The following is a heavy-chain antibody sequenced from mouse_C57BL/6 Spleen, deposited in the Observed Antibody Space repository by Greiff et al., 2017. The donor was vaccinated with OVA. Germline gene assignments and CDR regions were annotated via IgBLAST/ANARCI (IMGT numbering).Heavy chain of an antibody. CDR2: IYPGDGDT. CDR3: ARSYYYGSPFYAMDY. CDR1: GYAFSSSW. D-gene: IGHD1-1*01. Sequence: QVQLKESGPELVKPGASVKISCKASGYAFSSSWMNWVKQRPGKGLEWIGRIYPGDGDTNYNGKFKGKATLTADKSSSTAYMQLSSLTSEDSAVYFCARSYYYGSPFYAMDYWGQGTSVTVSS. J-gene: IGHJ4*01. V-gene: IGHV1-82*01.